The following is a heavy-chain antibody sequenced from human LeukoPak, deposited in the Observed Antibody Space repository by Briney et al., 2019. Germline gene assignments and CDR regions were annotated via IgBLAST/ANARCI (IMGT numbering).Heavy chain of an antibody. J-gene: IGHJ3*02. Sequence: GGSLRLSCAASGFTFSIFGLNWVRQAPGKGPEWVSYIDGRSGITYHADSVQGRFTISRDDARESVFLQMDGLRVDDTAVYYCARTYDFGRGPPGDAFDNWGPGTWVIVSA. CDR2: IDGRSGIT. V-gene: IGHV3-48*01. D-gene: IGHD3-3*01. CDR3: ARTYDFGRGPPGDAFDN. CDR1: GFTFSIFG.